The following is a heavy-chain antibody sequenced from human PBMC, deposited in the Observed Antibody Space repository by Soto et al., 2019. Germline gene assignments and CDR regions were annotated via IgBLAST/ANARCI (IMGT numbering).Heavy chain of an antibody. Sequence: QLLQSGGGLVQPGGSLTLSCAASGFTFGTTDMSWVRQAPGEGLEWVSTIDGSGGITYYADAVKGRFTVSGDNSRNTVYLQLNSLRGDDTALYYCEKNSDWFNTWGQGALVTVSS. J-gene: IGHJ5*02. CDR1: GFTFGTTD. CDR3: EKNSDWFNT. V-gene: IGHV3-23*01. CDR2: IDGSGGIT. D-gene: IGHD2-21*01.